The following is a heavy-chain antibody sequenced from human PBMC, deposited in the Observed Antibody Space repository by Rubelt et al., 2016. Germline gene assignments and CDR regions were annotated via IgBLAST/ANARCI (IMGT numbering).Heavy chain of an antibody. J-gene: IGHJ4*02. CDR2: IWYDGSNK. Sequence: QVQLVESGGGVVQPGRSLRLSCAASGFTFSSYGMHWVRQAPGKGLEWVAVIWYDGSNKYYADSVKGRFTISRDNSKNTLYLQMNSLRAEETAVYYCAREDYGDYNYWGQGTLVTVSS. D-gene: IGHD4-17*01. V-gene: IGHV3-33*01. CDR3: AREDYGDYNY. CDR1: GFTFSSYG.